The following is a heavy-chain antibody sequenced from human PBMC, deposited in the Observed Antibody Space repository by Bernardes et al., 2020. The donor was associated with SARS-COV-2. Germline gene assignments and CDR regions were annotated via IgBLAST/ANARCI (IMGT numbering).Heavy chain of an antibody. V-gene: IGHV1-18*04. CDR2: ISAYNGNT. CDR3: ARHTPIVPAAGRGAYGMDV. Sequence: ASVKVSCKASGYTFTSYGISWVRQAPGQGLEWMGRISAYNGNTNYAQKFQGRITMTTDTSTSIAYMELRSLRSDDTAVYYCARHTPIVPAAGRGAYGMDVWGQGTTVTVSS. D-gene: IGHD2-2*01. CDR1: GYTFTSYG. J-gene: IGHJ6*02.